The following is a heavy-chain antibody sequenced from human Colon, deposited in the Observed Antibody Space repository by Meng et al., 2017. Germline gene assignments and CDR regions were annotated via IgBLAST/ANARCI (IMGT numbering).Heavy chain of an antibody. Sequence: QLQLQESGSRLVKPSQTLSLTCAVSGDSVTTTLSSWSWIRQSPGKGLEWIGNTYDNGYTYYNPSLRSRVTISVDRSKNQFSLKLNSVTAADTAVYFCTRGYRGTTYFAYWGQGNLVTVSS. J-gene: IGHJ4*02. V-gene: IGHV4-30-2*06. CDR2: TYDNGYT. CDR1: GDSVTTTLSS. D-gene: IGHD2/OR15-2a*01. CDR3: TRGYRGTTYFAY.